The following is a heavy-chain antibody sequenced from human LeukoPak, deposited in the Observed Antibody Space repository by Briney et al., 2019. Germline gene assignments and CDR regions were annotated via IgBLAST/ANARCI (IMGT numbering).Heavy chain of an antibody. D-gene: IGHD3-3*01. CDR3: AKSVGYDFWSGYY. CDR2: ISGSGGST. V-gene: IGHV3-23*01. CDR1: GFTFSTYA. J-gene: IGHJ4*02. Sequence: GGSLRLSCAASGFTFSTYAMSWVRQAPGRGLEWVSAISGSGGSTYYADSVKGRFTISRDNSKNTLYLQMNSLRAEDTAVYYCAKSVGYDFWSGYYWGQGTLVTVSS.